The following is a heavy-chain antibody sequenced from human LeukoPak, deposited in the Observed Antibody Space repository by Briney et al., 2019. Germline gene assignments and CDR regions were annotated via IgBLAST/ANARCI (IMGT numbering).Heavy chain of an antibody. CDR3: ARDRGGIVVVVAVYDAFDI. V-gene: IGHV1-18*04. CDR1: GYTFTSYG. J-gene: IGHJ3*02. Sequence: ASVKVSCKTSGYTFTSYGISWVRQAPGQGVEWMGWISAYNGNTNYAQKLQGRVTMTTDTSTSTAYMELRSLSSDDTAVYYCARDRGGIVVVVAVYDAFDIWGQGTMVTVSS. D-gene: IGHD2-15*01. CDR2: ISAYNGNT.